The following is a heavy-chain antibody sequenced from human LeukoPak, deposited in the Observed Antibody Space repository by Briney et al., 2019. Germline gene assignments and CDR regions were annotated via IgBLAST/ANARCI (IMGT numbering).Heavy chain of an antibody. CDR2: ISWNGGAV. J-gene: IGHJ4*02. Sequence: GGSLRLSCAASGFIFDDYAMHWFRRAPGRGPEWVSGISWNGGAVGYADSVKGRCTISRDNAGNSLYLQLNRLRPEDTAYYYCAKGSVRPVGATHFDFWGQGTLVTVSS. CDR3: AKGSVRPVGATHFDF. D-gene: IGHD1-26*01. CDR1: GFIFDDYA. V-gene: IGHV3-9*01.